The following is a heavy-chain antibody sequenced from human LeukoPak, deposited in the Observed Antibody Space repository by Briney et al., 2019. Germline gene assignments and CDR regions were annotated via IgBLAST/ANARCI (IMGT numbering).Heavy chain of an antibody. D-gene: IGHD6-13*01. CDR1: GGSISSDH. J-gene: IGHJ4*02. CDR3: ARTFSSSWLDY. CDR2: IYYSGST. V-gene: IGHV4-59*01. Sequence: SETLSLTCTVSGGSISSDHWSWIREPPGKGLEWIGYIYYSGSTNYNPSLKSRVTISIDTSKNQFSLKVSSVTAADTAVYYCARTFSSSWLDYWGQGTLVTVSS.